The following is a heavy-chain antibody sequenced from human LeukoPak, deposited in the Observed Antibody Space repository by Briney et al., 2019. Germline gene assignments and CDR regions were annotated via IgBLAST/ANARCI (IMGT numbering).Heavy chain of an antibody. D-gene: IGHD6-6*01. Sequence: PSQTLSLTCAVSGGSISSGGYSWGWIRQPPGKGLEWIGYIYHSGSTYYNPSLKSRVTISVDRSKNQFSLKLSSVTAADTAVYYCAARSIDFDYWGQGTLVTVSS. CDR1: GGSISSGGYS. V-gene: IGHV4-30-2*01. CDR2: IYHSGST. J-gene: IGHJ4*02. CDR3: AARSIDFDY.